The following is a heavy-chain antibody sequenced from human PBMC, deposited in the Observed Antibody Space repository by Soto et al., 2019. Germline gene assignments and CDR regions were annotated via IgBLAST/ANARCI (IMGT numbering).Heavy chain of an antibody. D-gene: IGHD2-2*01. J-gene: IGHJ4*02. CDR1: GFTFSNYA. V-gene: IGHV3-33*08. Sequence: GGSLRLSCVASGFTFSNYAMSWVRQAPGKGLEWVASIWSDGSNKYYADSVKGRFTISRDNSKNMMYLQMSSLRAEDTAVYFCARESTNYAIDYRGQGTLVTVSS. CDR2: IWSDGSNK. CDR3: ARESTNYAIDY.